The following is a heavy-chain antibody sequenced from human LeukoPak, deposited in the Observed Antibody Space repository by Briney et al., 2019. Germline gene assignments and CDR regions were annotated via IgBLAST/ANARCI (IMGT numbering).Heavy chain of an antibody. CDR2: IRYDGSNK. CDR3: ARPRLEYCSGGSCFDAFDI. V-gene: IGHV3-30*02. J-gene: IGHJ3*02. D-gene: IGHD2-15*01. Sequence: GGSLRLSCAASGFTFSSYGMHWVRQAPGKGLEWVAFIRYDGSNKYYADSVKGRCTISRDNSKNTLFLQMNSLTAEDTAIYSCARPRLEYCSGGSCFDAFDIWGQGTMVTVSS. CDR1: GFTFSSYG.